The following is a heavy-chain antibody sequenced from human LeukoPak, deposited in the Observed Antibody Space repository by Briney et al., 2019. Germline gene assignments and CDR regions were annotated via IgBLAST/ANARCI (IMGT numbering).Heavy chain of an antibody. J-gene: IGHJ4*02. CDR3: ARGVITFGGVIVDFDY. D-gene: IGHD3-16*02. CDR2: INPNSGGT. Sequence: ASVKVSCKASGYTFTGYYMHWVRQAPGQGLEWMGWINPNSGGTNYAQKFQGRVTMTRDTSISTAYMELSRLRSDDTAVYYCARGVITFGGVIVDFDYWGQGTLVTVSS. CDR1: GYTFTGYY. V-gene: IGHV1-2*02.